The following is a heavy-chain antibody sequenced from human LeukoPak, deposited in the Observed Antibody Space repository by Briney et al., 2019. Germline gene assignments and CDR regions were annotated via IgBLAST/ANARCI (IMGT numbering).Heavy chain of an antibody. CDR1: GFTFSSYA. J-gene: IGHJ2*01. V-gene: IGHV3-23*01. D-gene: IGHD3-16*01. CDR3: AKDFTAPGWYFDL. CDR2: IGGSGGST. Sequence: GGSLRLSCAASGFTFSSYAMSWVRQAPGKGLEWVSAIGGSGGSTYYADSVKGRFTISRDNSKNTLYLQMNSLRAEDTAVYYCAKDFTAPGWYFDLWGRGTLVTVSS.